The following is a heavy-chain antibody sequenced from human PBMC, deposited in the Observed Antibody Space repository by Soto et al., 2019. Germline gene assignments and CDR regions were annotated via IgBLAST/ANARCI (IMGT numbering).Heavy chain of an antibody. D-gene: IGHD2-2*02. CDR1: GSRFSNYV. J-gene: IGHJ4*02. CDR3: AREGRGKKAGYNGLVSLGY. V-gene: IGHV1-69*06. CDR2: IIPIFNTT. Sequence: QVQLVQSGAEVKTPGSSLKVSCTVSGSRFSNYVISWVRQAPGHGLEWLGRIIPIFNTTQYPQKLQGRVTITADKSTNTASLELSSLRSDDTAVYYCAREGRGKKAGYNGLVSLGYWGQGTPVTVSS.